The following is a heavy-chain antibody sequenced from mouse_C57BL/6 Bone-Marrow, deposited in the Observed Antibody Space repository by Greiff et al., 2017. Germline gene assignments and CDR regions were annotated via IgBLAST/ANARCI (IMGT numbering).Heavy chain of an antibody. CDR3: ARSRANCRDFDY. V-gene: IGHV1-54*01. D-gene: IGHD4-1*01. Sequence: QVQLQQSGAELVRPGTSVKVSCKASGYAFTNYLIEWVKQRPGQGLEWIGVINPGSGGTNYNEQFKGKATLTADKSSSTAYMQLSSLTSEDAAVYFCARSRANCRDFDYWGQGTTLTVSS. CDR1: GYAFTNYL. CDR2: INPGSGGT. J-gene: IGHJ2*01.